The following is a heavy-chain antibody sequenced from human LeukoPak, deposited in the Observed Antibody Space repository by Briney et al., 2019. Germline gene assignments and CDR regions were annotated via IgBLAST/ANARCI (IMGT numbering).Heavy chain of an antibody. CDR3: AKDLHYGSADY. J-gene: IGHJ4*02. V-gene: IGHV3-74*01. D-gene: IGHD3-10*01. Sequence: GGSLKLSCAASGFTFSNYWMHWVRQDPGKGLVWVSFINPDGSTTNYADSVKGRFTISRDNAKNALYLQMNSLRAEDTAVYYCAKDLHYGSADYWGQGTLVTVSS. CDR1: GFTFSNYW. CDR2: INPDGSTT.